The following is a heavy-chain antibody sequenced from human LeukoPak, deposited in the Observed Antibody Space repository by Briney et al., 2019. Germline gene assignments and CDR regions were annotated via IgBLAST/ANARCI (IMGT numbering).Heavy chain of an antibody. CDR3: ARKSSGWASDI. D-gene: IGHD6-19*01. J-gene: IGHJ3*02. CDR1: GGSTSSYH. CDR2: IYASGST. V-gene: IGHV4-4*07. Sequence: PSETLSLTCTVSGGSTSSYHWSWLRQPAGKGLEWVGRIYASGSTKYNPSLKSRVTMSVDTSKNQFSLKLTSLTAADAAVYYCARKSSGWASDIWGQGTMVTVSS.